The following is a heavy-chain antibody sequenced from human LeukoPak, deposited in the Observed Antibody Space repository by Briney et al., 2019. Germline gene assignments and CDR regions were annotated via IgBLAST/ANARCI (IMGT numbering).Heavy chain of an antibody. CDR2: ISWNSGSI. V-gene: IGHV3-9*01. Sequence: GGSLRLSCAASGFTFDDYAMHWVRQAPGKGLEWVSGISWNSGSIGYADSVKGRFTISRDNAKNSLYLQMNSLRAEDTALYYCAKEKSSGWSPFDYWGQGTLVTVSS. CDR3: AKEKSSGWSPFDY. D-gene: IGHD6-19*01. CDR1: GFTFDDYA. J-gene: IGHJ4*02.